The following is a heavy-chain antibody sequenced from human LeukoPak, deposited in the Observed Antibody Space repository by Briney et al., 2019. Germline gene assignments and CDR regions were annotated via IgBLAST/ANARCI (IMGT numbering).Heavy chain of an antibody. Sequence: GGSLRLSCAASGFTFNNYAMSWVRQPPGKGLEWASTISDSGGNTYYADSVKGRFTISSDNSKNTLYLQMNSLRAEDTAVYYCAKRSGNNPLYYFDYWGQGTLVTVSS. CDR3: AKRSGNNPLYYFDY. CDR2: ISDSGGNT. J-gene: IGHJ4*02. D-gene: IGHD1-14*01. V-gene: IGHV3-23*01. CDR1: GFTFNNYA.